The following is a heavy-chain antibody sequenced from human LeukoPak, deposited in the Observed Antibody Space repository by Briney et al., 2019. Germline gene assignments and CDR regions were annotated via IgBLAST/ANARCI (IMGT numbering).Heavy chain of an antibody. CDR3: ARDRYYYDSSRGFDY. CDR2: MWYDGSNK. Sequence: GGSLRLSCAASGFTFSSYGMHWVRQAPGKGLEWVAVMWYDGSNKYYADSVKGRFTISRDNSKNTLYLQMNSLRAEDTAVYYCARDRYYYDSSRGFDYWGQGTLVTVSS. D-gene: IGHD3-22*01. CDR1: GFTFSSYG. J-gene: IGHJ4*02. V-gene: IGHV3-33*01.